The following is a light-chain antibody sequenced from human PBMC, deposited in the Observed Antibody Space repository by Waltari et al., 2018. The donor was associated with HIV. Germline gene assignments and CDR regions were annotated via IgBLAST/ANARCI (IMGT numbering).Light chain of an antibody. J-gene: IGKJ1*01. CDR1: QSISNNH. CDR3: QQYGSSPGT. Sequence: DIVLTQSPGTLSLSPGERATLSCRASQSISNNHLAWYQQKPDQAPRLLIYGASSRATGIPDRFSGSGSGTDFTLTISRLEPEDFALYYCQQYGSSPGTFGQGTKVEIK. V-gene: IGKV3-20*01. CDR2: GAS.